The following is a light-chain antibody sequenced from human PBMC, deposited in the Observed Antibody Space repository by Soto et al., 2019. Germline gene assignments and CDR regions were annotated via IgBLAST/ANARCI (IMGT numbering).Light chain of an antibody. J-gene: IGKJ5*01. CDR1: QSVSSY. Sequence: ELVLTPSPATLSLSPWATATLSCRASQSVSSYLAWYQQKPGQAPRLLIYDASNRATGIPARFSGSGSGTDFTLTISSLEPEDFAVYYCQQRSNWPPITCGQGTRLDIK. CDR2: DAS. CDR3: QQRSNWPPIT. V-gene: IGKV3-11*01.